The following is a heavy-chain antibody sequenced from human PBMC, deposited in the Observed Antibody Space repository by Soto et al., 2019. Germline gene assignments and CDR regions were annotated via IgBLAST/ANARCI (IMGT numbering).Heavy chain of an antibody. D-gene: IGHD2-15*01. CDR2: ISGSAGTT. V-gene: IGHV3-23*01. Sequence: VGSLRLSCSASGFTFSSYSMSWVRQAPGKGLEWVSSISGSAGTTYYADSVKGHFTISRDNSKSTLYLQLNSLRAEDTAVYYCAKEWSSGMDVWGQGTTVTVS. CDR1: GFTFSSYS. J-gene: IGHJ6*02. CDR3: AKEWSSGMDV.